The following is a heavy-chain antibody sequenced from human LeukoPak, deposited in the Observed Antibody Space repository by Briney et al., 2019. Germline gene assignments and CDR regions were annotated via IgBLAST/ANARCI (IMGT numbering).Heavy chain of an antibody. CDR3: ARRGGSGSPSKVLDI. J-gene: IGHJ3*02. CDR1: GVSISSSY. CDR2: IYYSGST. V-gene: IGHV4-59*08. Sequence: SETLSLTCTVSGVSISSSYWNWIRQPPGKGLEWIWYIYYSGSTNYNSSLKSRVTISVDTSKNQFSLKLSSVTAADTAVYYCARRGGSGSPSKVLDIWGQGTMVTVS. D-gene: IGHD3-10*01.